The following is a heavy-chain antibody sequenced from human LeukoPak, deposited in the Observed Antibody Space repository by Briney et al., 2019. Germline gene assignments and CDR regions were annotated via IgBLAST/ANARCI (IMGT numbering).Heavy chain of an antibody. V-gene: IGHV3-21*01. D-gene: IGHD6-19*01. CDR3: ERAICSRGWYLVDH. J-gene: IGHJ4*02. CDR1: GFTFSSYG. CDR2: ISTRIDYM. Sequence: ARYLRLSCAAYGFTFSSYGMDWVRRAPGRGLGWVSSISTRIDYMYYADSVTDRFTISTDKAKNSLYLQMTRLRDADTAVYYCERAICSRGWYLVDHWGQGTLVTVSS.